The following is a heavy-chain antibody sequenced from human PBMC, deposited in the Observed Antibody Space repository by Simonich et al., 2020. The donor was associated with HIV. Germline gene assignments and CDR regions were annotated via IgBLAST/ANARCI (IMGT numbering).Heavy chain of an antibody. D-gene: IGHD6-6*01. Sequence: QVQLVQSGAEVKKTGASVKVSCKASGETFSNFVSGGVGQAPGQGLEWLGGIIPVFDTTNYAQNFPGRVTITADDSTSTAYMELSSLRSEDTAVYYCARRVYSSSGYAFDIWGQGTMVSVSS. CDR2: IIPVFDTT. V-gene: IGHV1-69*13. J-gene: IGHJ3*02. CDR3: ARRVYSSSGYAFDI. CDR1: GETFSNFV.